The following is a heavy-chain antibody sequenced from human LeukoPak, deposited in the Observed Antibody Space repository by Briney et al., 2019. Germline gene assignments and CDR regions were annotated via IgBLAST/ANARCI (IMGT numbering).Heavy chain of an antibody. CDR3: VRDNLPVGSPEDYFDS. V-gene: IGHV1-18*01. Sequence: ASVKVSCKGSGYIFPSYGLAWVRQAPGQGLEWMGWISPYNGETKYAQNFQDRLTLTTDTSTSTAYMDLRSLRSDDTAVYYCVRDNLPVGSPEDYFDSWGQGTLVTVSS. J-gene: IGHJ4*02. D-gene: IGHD1-26*01. CDR1: GYIFPSYG. CDR2: ISPYNGET.